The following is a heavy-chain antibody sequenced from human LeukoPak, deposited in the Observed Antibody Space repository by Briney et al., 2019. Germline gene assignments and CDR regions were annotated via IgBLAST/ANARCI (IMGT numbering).Heavy chain of an antibody. CDR2: INPNSGDT. V-gene: IGHV1-2*06. CDR1: GYTFTGYY. Sequence: ASVKVSCKASGYTFTGYYLYWVRQAPGHGLEWMGRINPNSGDTENTQKFEDRVTMTRDTSTSTAYMELRGLRSGDTAVYYCARDKYYYGSGTFYSSAVFDHWGQGTLVAVSS. D-gene: IGHD3-10*01. CDR3: ARDKYYYGSGTFYSSAVFDH. J-gene: IGHJ4*02.